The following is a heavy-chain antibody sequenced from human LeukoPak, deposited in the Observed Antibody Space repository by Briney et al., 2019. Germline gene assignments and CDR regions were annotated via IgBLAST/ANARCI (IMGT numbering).Heavy chain of an antibody. D-gene: IGHD6-6*01. CDR2: IYTSGSS. Sequence: PSETLSLTCTVSGGSISSYYWSWIRQPAGKGLEWIGRIYTSGSSNYNPSLKSRVTISVDTSKNQISLKVNSVTAVDTAVYYCARESYSSSYLFDFWGQGTLVTVSS. V-gene: IGHV4-4*07. J-gene: IGHJ4*02. CDR3: ARESYSSSYLFDF. CDR1: GGSISSYY.